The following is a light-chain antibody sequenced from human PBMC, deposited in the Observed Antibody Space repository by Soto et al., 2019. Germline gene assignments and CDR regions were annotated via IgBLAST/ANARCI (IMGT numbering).Light chain of an antibody. Sequence: IQMTHSPSSLSASIGDIVIITCRASQDIGTYLNWYQHKPGKAPKHLIYAASSLQTGVPSRFTGSGSGTEFTLTIDSLQPEDFATYYCQQSYTTPRITFGHGTRLEIK. CDR2: AAS. CDR1: QDIGTY. V-gene: IGKV1-39*01. J-gene: IGKJ5*01. CDR3: QQSYTTPRIT.